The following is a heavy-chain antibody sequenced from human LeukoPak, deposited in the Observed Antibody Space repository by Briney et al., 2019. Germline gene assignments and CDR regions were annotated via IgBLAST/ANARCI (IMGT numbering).Heavy chain of an antibody. V-gene: IGHV3-74*01. CDR1: GCTFSAYW. Sequence: GGSLRLSCAASGCTFSAYWMHWVRPAPGKGLVWVSRIKGDGSGASYADSVKGRFTISRDNAKNTLYLEMNSLRGDDTAVYYCACTSRPIDAWGQGTLVTVSS. CDR3: ACTSRPIDA. J-gene: IGHJ5*02. CDR2: IKGDGSGA. D-gene: IGHD2-8*01.